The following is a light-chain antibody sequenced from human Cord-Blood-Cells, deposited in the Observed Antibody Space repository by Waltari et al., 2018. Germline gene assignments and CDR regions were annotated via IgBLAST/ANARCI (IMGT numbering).Light chain of an antibody. CDR1: QSVSSSY. V-gene: IGKV3-20*01. J-gene: IGKJ2*01. Sequence: ELVLTQSPATLSLSSGERATPSCRASQSVSSSYLARDQHEPGQAPRLLIYGASSRATGIPDRFSGSGSGTDFTLTISRLEPEEFAVYYGQQYGSSPLYTFGQGTKLEIK. CDR3: QQYGSSPLYT. CDR2: GAS.